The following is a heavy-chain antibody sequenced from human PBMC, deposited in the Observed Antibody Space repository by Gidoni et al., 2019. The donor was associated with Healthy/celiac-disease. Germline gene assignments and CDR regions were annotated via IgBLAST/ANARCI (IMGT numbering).Heavy chain of an antibody. J-gene: IGHJ4*02. Sequence: QVQLQQWGAGLLKPSETQSLTCAVYGGSFSGYYWSWNRQPPGKGLEWIGEINHSGSTNYNPSLKSRVTIAVDTSKNQFSLKLSSVTAADTAVYYFAREAAAAGPGVFDYWGQGTLVTVSS. CDR3: AREAAAAGPGVFDY. V-gene: IGHV4-34*01. D-gene: IGHD6-13*01. CDR2: INHSGST. CDR1: GGSFSGYY.